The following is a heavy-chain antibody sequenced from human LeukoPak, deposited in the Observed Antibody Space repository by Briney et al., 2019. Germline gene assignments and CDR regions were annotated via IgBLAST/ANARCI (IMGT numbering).Heavy chain of an antibody. V-gene: IGHV3-23*01. CDR2: ISDSGYST. CDR1: GFTFNSYT. D-gene: IGHD3-10*01. J-gene: IGHJ6*03. CDR3: AKDDIEAFGTGYMDV. Sequence: GGSLRLSCEGSGFTFNSYTMSWVRQAPGKGLEWVSAISDSGYSTYYADSVKGRFTISRDKSKNTLYLQMHGLRADDTAVYYCAKDDIEAFGTGYMDVWGKGTTVTVSS.